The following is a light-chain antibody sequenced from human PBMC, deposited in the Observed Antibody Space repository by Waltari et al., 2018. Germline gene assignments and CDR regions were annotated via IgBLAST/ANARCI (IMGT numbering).Light chain of an antibody. CDR2: AAS. CDR3: QQSYSTPGYT. CDR1: QSISSY. Sequence: DIQMTQSPSSLSASVGDRVTITCRASQSISSYLNWYQQKPGKAPKLLIYAASSLQRWVPLRFSGSGSGTDFTLTISSLQPEDFATYYCQQSYSTPGYTFGQGTKLESK. J-gene: IGKJ2*01. V-gene: IGKV1-39*01.